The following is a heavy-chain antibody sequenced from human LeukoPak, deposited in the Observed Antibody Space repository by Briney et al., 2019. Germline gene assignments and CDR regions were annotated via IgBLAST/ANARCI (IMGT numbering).Heavy chain of an antibody. CDR3: ARKGLTMVRGVRWYYYMDV. V-gene: IGHV4-59*12. CDR1: GGSISSYY. D-gene: IGHD3-10*01. Sequence: SETLSLTCTVSGGSISSYYWSWIRQPPGKGLEWIGYIYYSGSTNYNPSLKSRVTISVDTSKNQFSLKLSSVTAANTAVYYCARKGLTMVRGVRWYYYMDVWGKGTTVTVSS. CDR2: IYYSGST. J-gene: IGHJ6*03.